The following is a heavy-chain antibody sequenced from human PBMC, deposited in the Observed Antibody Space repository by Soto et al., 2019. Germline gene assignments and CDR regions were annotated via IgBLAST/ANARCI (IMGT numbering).Heavy chain of an antibody. D-gene: IGHD3-3*01. CDR2: IKPGTPDI. CDR3: AKPPISIFGLANSYFDY. V-gene: IGHV5-51*01. Sequence: GESLKISCKAVVYTFGSAWIGWVRQMPGKGLEWIGIIKPGTPDIRYSPSVRGHVTISADEGLSTAYLQMNSLRDEDTAVYYCAKPPISIFGLANSYFDYWGQGSLVTVSS. J-gene: IGHJ4*02. CDR1: VYTFGSAW.